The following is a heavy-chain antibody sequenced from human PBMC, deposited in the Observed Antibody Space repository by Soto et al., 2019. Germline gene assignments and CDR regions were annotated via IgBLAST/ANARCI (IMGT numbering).Heavy chain of an antibody. D-gene: IGHD5-18*01. V-gene: IGHV3-23*01. CDR2: ISGSGGST. CDR3: AKALEDTAMVTGGSAFDY. Sequence: VGSLRLSCAASGFTFSSYAMSWVRQAPGKGLEWVSAISGSGGSTYYADSVKGRFTISRDNSKNTLYLQMNSLRAEDTAVYYCAKALEDTAMVTGGSAFDYWGQGTLVTVSS. CDR1: GFTFSSYA. J-gene: IGHJ4*02.